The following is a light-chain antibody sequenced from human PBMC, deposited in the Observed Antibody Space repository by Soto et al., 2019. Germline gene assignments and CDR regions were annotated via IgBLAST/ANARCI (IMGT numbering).Light chain of an antibody. CDR2: DAS. J-gene: IGKJ2*01. Sequence: EIVLTQSPATLSLSPGERATLSCGAGQSLSNNYLAWYQHKPGLAPRLLIYDASSTAPGIPDRFSGSGSGTDFTLTISRLEPEDFAVYYCQHYDGYPFMYTFGQGTTLE. CDR3: QHYDGYPFMYT. CDR1: QSLSNNY. V-gene: IGKV3D-20*01.